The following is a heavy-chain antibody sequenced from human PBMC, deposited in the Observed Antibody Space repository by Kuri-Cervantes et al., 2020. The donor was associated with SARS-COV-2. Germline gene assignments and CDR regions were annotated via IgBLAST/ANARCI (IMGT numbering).Heavy chain of an antibody. V-gene: IGHV4-38-2*02. Sequence: GSLRLSCTVSNYSISSGYYWGWIRQPPGKGLEWIASVYHSGSTSYSPSLKSRVTISVEKSKDQFSLKLNSVTAADTATYYCARRPGQSVGFDHWGQGTLVTVSS. J-gene: IGHJ4*02. CDR3: ARRPGQSVGFDH. D-gene: IGHD2-15*01. CDR2: VYHSGST. CDR1: NYSISSGYY.